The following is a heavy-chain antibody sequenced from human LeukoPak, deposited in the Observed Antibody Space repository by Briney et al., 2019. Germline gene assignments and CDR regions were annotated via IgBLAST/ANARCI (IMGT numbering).Heavy chain of an antibody. CDR3: AKDIEPAGLFLDY. J-gene: IGHJ4*02. CDR2: IKYDASEK. Sequence: GGSLRLSCAASGFTCSSYWMTWVRQTPGKGLEWVANIKYDASEKDYLDSVKGRFTISRDNAKNSLYLQMNSLRAEDTAVYYCAKDIEPAGLFLDYWGRGTLVTVSS. D-gene: IGHD2-2*01. CDR1: GFTCSSYW. V-gene: IGHV3-7*04.